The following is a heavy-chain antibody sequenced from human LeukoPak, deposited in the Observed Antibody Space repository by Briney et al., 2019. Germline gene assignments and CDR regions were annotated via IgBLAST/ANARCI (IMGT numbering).Heavy chain of an antibody. V-gene: IGHV3-48*01. CDR2: ISSSSSNI. CDR3: ARSAGRSSWSERYYFDY. J-gene: IGHJ4*02. CDR1: GFTFSSYN. Sequence: GGSLRLSCAASGFTFSSYNMNWVRQAPGKGLEWVSYISSSSSNIYYADSVRGRFTISRDNARNSLYLQMNSLRAEDTAVYCSARSAGRSSWSERYYFDYSGQGDLVTVSS. D-gene: IGHD6-13*01.